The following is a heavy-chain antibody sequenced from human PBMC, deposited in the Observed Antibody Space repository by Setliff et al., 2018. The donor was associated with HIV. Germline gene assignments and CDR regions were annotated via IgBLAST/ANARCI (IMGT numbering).Heavy chain of an antibody. CDR3: ARGVAAAGTDY. J-gene: IGHJ4*02. CDR1: GFTFSNYA. D-gene: IGHD6-13*01. V-gene: IGHV3-23*01. CDR2: IHASGDTT. Sequence: GGSLRLSCAASGFTFSNYALSWVRQAPGKGLEWVSAIHASGDTTFYADSVKGRFTISRDNAKSSLYLQMNSPRAEDTAVYYCARGVAAAGTDYWGQGTLVTVSS.